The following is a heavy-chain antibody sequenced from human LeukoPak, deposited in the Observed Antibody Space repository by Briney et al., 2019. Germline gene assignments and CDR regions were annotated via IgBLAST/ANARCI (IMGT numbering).Heavy chain of an antibody. CDR1: GFTFSSYS. CDR3: AREDGVGTRYYYYYGMDV. Sequence: PGGSLRLSCAASGFTFSSYSMNWVRQAPGKGLEWVSYISSSSTIYYADSVKGRFTISRDNAKNSLYLQMNSLRDEDTAVYYCAREDGVGTRYYYYYGMDVWGQGTTVTVSS. V-gene: IGHV3-48*02. D-gene: IGHD3-3*01. J-gene: IGHJ6*02. CDR2: ISSSSTI.